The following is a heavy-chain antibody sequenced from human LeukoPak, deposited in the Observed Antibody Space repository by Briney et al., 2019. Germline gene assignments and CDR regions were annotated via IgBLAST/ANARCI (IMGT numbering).Heavy chain of an antibody. CDR1: GFTFDDYA. D-gene: IGHD7-27*01. V-gene: IGHV3-9*01. Sequence: PGRSLRLSCAASGFTFDDYAMHWVRQAPGKGLEWVSGISWNSGGIGYADSVKGRFTIPRDNAKNSLYLEMSSLRAEDTAVYYCARGPSGWGSLDYWGQGTLVTVSS. CDR3: ARGPSGWGSLDY. J-gene: IGHJ4*02. CDR2: ISWNSGGI.